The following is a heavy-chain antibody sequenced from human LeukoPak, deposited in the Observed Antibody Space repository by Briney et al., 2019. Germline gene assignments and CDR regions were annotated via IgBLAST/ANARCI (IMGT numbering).Heavy chain of an antibody. J-gene: IGHJ4*02. Sequence: GGSLRLSCAASGFTFDDYAMHWVRQAPGKGLEWGSLISGDGGSTYYADSVKGRFTISRDNSKNSLYLQMNSLRTEDTALYYCAKDTQLYDSSGYYRYWGQGTLVTVSS. CDR1: GFTFDDYA. CDR3: AKDTQLYDSSGYYRY. D-gene: IGHD3-22*01. V-gene: IGHV3-43*02. CDR2: ISGDGGST.